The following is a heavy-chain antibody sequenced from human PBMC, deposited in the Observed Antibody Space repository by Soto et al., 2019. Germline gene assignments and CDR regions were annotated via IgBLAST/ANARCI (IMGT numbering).Heavy chain of an antibody. CDR3: ARERTCVVVENCNWFDP. J-gene: IGHJ5*02. D-gene: IGHD2-2*01. Sequence: GASVKVSCKASGYTFTSYGISWVRQAPGQGLEWMGWISAHNGNTNYAQKLQGGVTMTTDTSTSTAYMELRSLRSDDTAVYYCARERTCVVVENCNWFDPWGQGTLVTVSS. CDR2: ISAHNGNT. CDR1: GYTFTSYG. V-gene: IGHV1-18*01.